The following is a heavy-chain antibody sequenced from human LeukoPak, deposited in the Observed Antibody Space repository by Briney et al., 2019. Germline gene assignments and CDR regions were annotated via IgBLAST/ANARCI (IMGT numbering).Heavy chain of an antibody. CDR1: GYTXTSYY. J-gene: IGHJ4*02. V-gene: IGHV1-46*01. Sequence: ASVKVSCKASGYTXTSYYMHXXRXXPGQGLEWMGIINPSGGSTSYAQKFQGRVIMTRDTSTSTVYMELSSLRSEDTAVYYCASELSRGDEGFDYWGQGTLVTVSS. D-gene: IGHD3-10*01. CDR2: INPSGGST. CDR3: ASELSRGDEGFDY.